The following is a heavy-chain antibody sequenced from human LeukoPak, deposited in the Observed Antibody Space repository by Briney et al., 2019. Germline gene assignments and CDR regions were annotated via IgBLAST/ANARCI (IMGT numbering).Heavy chain of an antibody. CDR2: IYYSGST. D-gene: IGHD4-17*01. J-gene: IGHJ4*01. Sequence: SETLSLTCTVSGGSISSSSYYWGWIRQPPGKGLEWIGSIYYSGSTYYNPSLKSRVTISVDTSKNQFSLKLSSVTAADTAVYYCAREVSYGDYFDYWGQGTLVTVSS. CDR3: AREVSYGDYFDY. CDR1: GGSISSSSYY. V-gene: IGHV4-39*07.